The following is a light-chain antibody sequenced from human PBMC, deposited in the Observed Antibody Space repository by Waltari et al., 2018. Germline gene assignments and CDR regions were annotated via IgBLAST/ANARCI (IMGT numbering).Light chain of an antibody. J-gene: IGKJ4*01. CDR3: QQLSSQPLT. Sequence: DIQLTQSPSFLSASVGDRVTITCRASQGISSYVAWYQQNPGKAPRLLIHSASTLQSGVPSRFSGSGSGTEFTLTISSLQPEDFAIYYCQQLSSQPLTFGGGTKVEI. V-gene: IGKV1-9*01. CDR1: QGISSY. CDR2: SAS.